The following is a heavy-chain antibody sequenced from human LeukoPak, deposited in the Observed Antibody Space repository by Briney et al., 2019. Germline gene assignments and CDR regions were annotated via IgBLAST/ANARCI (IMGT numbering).Heavy chain of an antibody. CDR3: AKDVSSSWPNYYGMDV. CDR2: IYSGGST. CDR1: GFTVSSNY. V-gene: IGHV3-53*01. D-gene: IGHD3-10*01. Sequence: GGSLRLSCAASGFTVSSNYMSWVRQAPGKGLEWVSVIYSGGSTYYADSVKGRFTISRDNSKNTLYLQMNSLRAEDTAVYYCAKDVSSSWPNYYGMDVWGQGTTVTVSS. J-gene: IGHJ6*02.